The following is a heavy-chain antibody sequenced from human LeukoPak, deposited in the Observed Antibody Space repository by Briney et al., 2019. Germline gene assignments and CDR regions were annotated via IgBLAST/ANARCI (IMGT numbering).Heavy chain of an antibody. CDR2: IIPIFGTA. Sequence: ASVKVSCKASGGTFSSYAISWVRQAPGQGLEWMGGIIPIFGTANYAQKFQGRVTITTNESTSTAYMELSSLRSEDTAVYYCAREERGYSYGYYFDYWGQGTLVTVSS. CDR3: AREERGYSYGYYFDY. J-gene: IGHJ4*02. D-gene: IGHD5-18*01. V-gene: IGHV1-69*05. CDR1: GGTFSSYA.